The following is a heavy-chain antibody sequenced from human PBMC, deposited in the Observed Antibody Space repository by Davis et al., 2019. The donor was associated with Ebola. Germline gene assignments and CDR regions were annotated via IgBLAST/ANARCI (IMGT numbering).Heavy chain of an antibody. J-gene: IGHJ4*02. CDR1: GGTFSSYA. CDR2: IIPILDIA. Sequence: AASVKVSCKASGGTFSSYAISWVRQAPGQGLEWMGRIIPILDIANYAQKFQGRVTMTIDKFTTTAFMELRSLGSDDTAVYYCLTQGFWGQGTLVTVSS. CDR3: LTQGF. D-gene: IGHD3-9*01. V-gene: IGHV1-69*04.